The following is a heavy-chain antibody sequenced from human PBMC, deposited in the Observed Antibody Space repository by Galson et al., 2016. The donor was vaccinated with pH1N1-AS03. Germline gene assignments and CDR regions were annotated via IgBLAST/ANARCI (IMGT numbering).Heavy chain of an antibody. CDR2: IDNTGST. D-gene: IGHD2-15*01. V-gene: IGHV4-59*08. CDR1: GGSINNHY. CDR3: ARLFMEGLCSGGSCHQTNAFDM. Sequence: SETLSLTCTVSGGSINNHYLSWIRQPPGKGLEWIGYIDNTGSTTYNPSLQSRLTMSVDTSKNQFSLRLRSVTAADTAVYYCARLFMEGLCSGGSCHQTNAFDMRGQGTMVTVSS. J-gene: IGHJ3*02.